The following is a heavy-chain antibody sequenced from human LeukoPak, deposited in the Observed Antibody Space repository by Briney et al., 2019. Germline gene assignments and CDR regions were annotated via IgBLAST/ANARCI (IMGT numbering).Heavy chain of an antibody. V-gene: IGHV3-33*06. J-gene: IGHJ5*02. CDR3: AKDFPPYYDILTGYYPGRFDP. CDR2: IWYDGSNK. D-gene: IGHD3-9*01. CDR1: GFTFSSYG. Sequence: GGSLRLSCAASGFTFSSYGMHWVRQAPGKGLEWVAVIWYDGSNKYYADSVKGRFTISRDNSKNTLYLQMNSLRAEDTAVYYCAKDFPPYYDILTGYYPGRFDPWGQGTLVTVSS.